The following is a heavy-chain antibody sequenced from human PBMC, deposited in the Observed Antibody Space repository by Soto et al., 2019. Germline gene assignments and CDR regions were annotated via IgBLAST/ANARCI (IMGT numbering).Heavy chain of an antibody. D-gene: IGHD7-27*01. CDR1: GGSISSYY. Sequence: SETLSLTCTVSGGSISSYYWSWIRQPPGKGLEWIGYIYYSGSTNYNPSLKSRVTISVDTSKNQFSLKLSFVTAADTAVYYCARHPAGGWGAKAIYYMDVWGKGTTVTVSS. J-gene: IGHJ6*03. V-gene: IGHV4-59*08. CDR3: ARHPAGGWGAKAIYYMDV. CDR2: IYYSGST.